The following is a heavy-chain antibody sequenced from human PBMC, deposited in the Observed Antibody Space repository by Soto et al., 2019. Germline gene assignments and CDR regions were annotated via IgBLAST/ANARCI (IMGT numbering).Heavy chain of an antibody. D-gene: IGHD3-22*01. CDR2: IIPIFGTA. CDR1: GGTFSSYA. J-gene: IGHJ4*02. CDR3: ARSEYYYGSSGYYSAAPIDY. V-gene: IGHV1-69*13. Sequence: ASVKVSCKASGGTFSSYAISWVRQAPGQGLEWMGGIIPIFGTANYAQKFQGRVTITADESTSTAYMELSSLRSEDTAVYYCARSEYYYGSSGYYSAAPIDYWGQGTLVTVS.